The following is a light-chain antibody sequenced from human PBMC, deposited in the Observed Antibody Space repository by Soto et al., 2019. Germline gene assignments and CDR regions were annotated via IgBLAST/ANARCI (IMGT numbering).Light chain of an antibody. CDR3: QHRAGWPHT. CDR1: QSVTTN. Sequence: EIVLTQSPATLSLSPGERATLSCGAGQSVTTNLAWFNKKPARVPSLLIYDASTRATGIPARFSGSGSGTDFTLTISSLEPEDFAVYYCQHRAGWPHTFGQGTKLEIK. V-gene: IGKV3-11*01. J-gene: IGKJ2*01. CDR2: DAS.